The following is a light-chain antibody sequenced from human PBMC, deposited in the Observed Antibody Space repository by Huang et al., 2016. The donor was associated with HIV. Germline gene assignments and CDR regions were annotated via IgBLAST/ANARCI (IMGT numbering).Light chain of an antibody. CDR2: SAS. Sequence: IQLTQSPSSLSASVWDRVTITCRASRYIKTYLAWFHQRPGRAPTFLIFSASFLEIGVPSRFRGSGSGTEFTLTSNGLQPEDFGTYYCQQVDSYPRTFGQGTNVDVK. V-gene: IGKV1-9*01. J-gene: IGKJ1*01. CDR3: QQVDSYPRT. CDR1: RYIKTY.